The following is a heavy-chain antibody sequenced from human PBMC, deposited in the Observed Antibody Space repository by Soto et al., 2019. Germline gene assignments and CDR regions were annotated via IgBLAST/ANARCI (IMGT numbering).Heavy chain of an antibody. CDR1: GGTFSDYG. D-gene: IGHD3-22*01. CDR2: LIPIFGTS. Sequence: AASVKVSCKASGGTFSDYGISWVRQAPGQGLEWMGGLIPIFGTSNYAQKFQGRVTITADESTSTAYMELSSLTSEDTAVYYCARGWDHYDSSGLLTWFDPWGQGXLVTVYS. CDR3: ARGWDHYDSSGLLTWFDP. J-gene: IGHJ5*02. V-gene: IGHV1-69*13.